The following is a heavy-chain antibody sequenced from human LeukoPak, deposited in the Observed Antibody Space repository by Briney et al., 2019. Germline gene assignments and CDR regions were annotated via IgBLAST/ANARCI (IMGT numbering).Heavy chain of an antibody. CDR1: GFSLSTTGVG. D-gene: IGHD2-2*01. CDR2: IYWNDDK. CDR3: AHNGVYCSTTSCYDY. V-gene: IGHV2-5*01. Sequence: ESGPTLVKPTQTLTLTCTFSGFSLSTTGVGVGWIRQPPGKALEWLALIYWNDDKRYSPSLKSRLTITKDTSKNQVVLTMTNMDPVDTATYYCAHNGVYCSTTSCYDYWGQRTLVTVSS. J-gene: IGHJ4*02.